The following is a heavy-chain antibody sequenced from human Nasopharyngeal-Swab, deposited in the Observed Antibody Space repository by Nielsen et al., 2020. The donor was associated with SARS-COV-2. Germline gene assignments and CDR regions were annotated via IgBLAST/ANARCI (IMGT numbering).Heavy chain of an antibody. CDR2: INTKTGNP. Sequence: ASVKVPCKASGYTFTSYAMIWVRQAPGQGLEWMGWINTKTGNPTYAPGFKGRFVFSLDTSVSTAYLQISSLKAEDTAVFYCARDEKSQGIFGVVISGQWWFDPWGQGTLVTVSS. CDR1: GYTFTSYA. V-gene: IGHV7-4-1*02. J-gene: IGHJ5*02. CDR3: ARDEKSQGIFGVVISGQWWFDP. D-gene: IGHD3-3*01.